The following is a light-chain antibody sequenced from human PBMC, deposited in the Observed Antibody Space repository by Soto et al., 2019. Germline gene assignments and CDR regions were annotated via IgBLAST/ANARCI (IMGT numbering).Light chain of an antibody. V-gene: IGKV3-20*01. CDR2: DAS. CDR1: QSVSSY. CDR3: QQFSSYPLT. J-gene: IGKJ4*01. Sequence: EIILTQSPDTLSLSPVERATLSCRASQSVSSYLAWYQQKPGQAPRLLIYDASSRATGIPDRFSGGGSGTDFTLTISRLEPEDFAVYYCQQFSSYPLTFGGGTKVDIK.